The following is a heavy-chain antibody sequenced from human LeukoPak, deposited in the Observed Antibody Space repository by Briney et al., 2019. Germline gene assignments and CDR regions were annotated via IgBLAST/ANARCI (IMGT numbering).Heavy chain of an antibody. D-gene: IGHD5-12*01. CDR3: ARARAATMDRFVFDY. V-gene: IGHV3-48*03. J-gene: IGHJ4*02. CDR1: GFTFSSYE. Sequence: PGGSLRLSCAASGFTFSSYEMNWVRQAPGKGLEWVSYISSSGSTIYYADSVKGRFTISRDNAKNPLYLQMNSLRAEDTAVYYCARARAATMDRFVFDYWGQGTLVTVSS. CDR2: ISSSGSTI.